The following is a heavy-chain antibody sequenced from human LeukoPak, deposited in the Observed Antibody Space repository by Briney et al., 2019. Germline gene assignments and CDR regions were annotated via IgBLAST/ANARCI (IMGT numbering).Heavy chain of an antibody. CDR1: GESVSSNSAT. CDR2: TYYRSRWYN. V-gene: IGHV6-1*01. D-gene: IGHD6-19*01. CDR3: ARQQSMLAGLPIDY. Sequence: PSQTLSLTCAISGESVSSNSATWNWIRQSPSRGLEWLGRTYYRSRWYNDYAVSVKSRMTISPDTSKNQFSLQLNSVTPEDTAVYYCARQQSMLAGLPIDYWGQGTLVTVSS. J-gene: IGHJ4*02.